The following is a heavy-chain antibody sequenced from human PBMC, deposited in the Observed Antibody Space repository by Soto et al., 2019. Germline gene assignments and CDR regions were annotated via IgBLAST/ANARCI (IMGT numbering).Heavy chain of an antibody. CDR2: INRDGSEK. CDR3: SRAEDY. J-gene: IGHJ4*01. Sequence: EVQLVESGGGLFKPGGSLRLSCAASGFTFTTYWMSWVRQAPGKGLEWVANINRDGSEKYYVDSVKGRFTISRDNAKNSLYLQMNTLRAEDTAVYFCSRAEDYWGHGTLVTVSS. CDR1: GFTFTTYW. V-gene: IGHV3-7*01.